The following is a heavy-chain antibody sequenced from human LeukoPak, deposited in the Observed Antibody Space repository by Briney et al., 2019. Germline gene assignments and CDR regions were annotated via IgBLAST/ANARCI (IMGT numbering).Heavy chain of an antibody. V-gene: IGHV4-59*01. CDR2: IYYSGST. Sequence: SETLSLTCTVSGGSISSYYWSWIRQPPGKGLEWIGYIYYSGSTNYNPSLKSRVTISVDTSKNQFSLKLSSVAAADTAVYYCARDRREFGYWGQGTLVTVSS. J-gene: IGHJ4*02. CDR1: GGSISSYY. D-gene: IGHD5-24*01. CDR3: ARDRREFGY.